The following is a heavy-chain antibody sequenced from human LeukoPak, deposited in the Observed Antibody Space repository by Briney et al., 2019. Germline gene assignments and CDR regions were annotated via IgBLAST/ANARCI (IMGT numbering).Heavy chain of an antibody. D-gene: IGHD2-15*01. CDR3: TTDHTQGCCSGGSCQRPFDY. Sequence: KSGGSLRLSCAASGFTFSNAWMSWVRQAPGKGLEWVGRIKSKTDGGTTDYAAPVKGRFTISRDDSKNTLYLQMNSLKTEDTAVYYCTTDHTQGCCSGGSCQRPFDYWGQGTLVTVSS. CDR1: GFTFSNAW. V-gene: IGHV3-15*01. CDR2: IKSKTDGGTT. J-gene: IGHJ4*02.